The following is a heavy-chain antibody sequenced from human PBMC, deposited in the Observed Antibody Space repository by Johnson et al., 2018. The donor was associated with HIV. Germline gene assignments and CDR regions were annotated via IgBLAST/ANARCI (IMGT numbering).Heavy chain of an antibody. J-gene: IGHJ3*02. CDR1: GFTFDDYG. CDR3: ARQHYYGSGSYPGAFDI. V-gene: IGHV3-20*04. CDR2: INWNGGST. D-gene: IGHD3-10*01. Sequence: VLLVESGGGLVQPGRSLRLSCAASGFTFDDYGMSWVRQAPGKGLEWVSGINWNGGSTGYADSVKGRFTISRDNAKNSLYLQMNSLRAEDTALYYCARQHYYGSGSYPGAFDIWGQGTMVTVSS.